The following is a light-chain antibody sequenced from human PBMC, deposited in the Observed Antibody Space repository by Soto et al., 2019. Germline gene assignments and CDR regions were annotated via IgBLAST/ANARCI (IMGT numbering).Light chain of an antibody. CDR3: AAWDDSLNGV. J-gene: IGLJ2*01. CDR1: SSNIGSNT. Sequence: QSVLTQPPSASGTPGQRVTISCSGSSSNIGSNTVNWYQQLQGTAPKLLIYSNNQRPSGVPDRFSGSKSGTSASLAISGLQSEDEADYYCAAWDDSLNGVFGGGTKLTVL. CDR2: SNN. V-gene: IGLV1-44*01.